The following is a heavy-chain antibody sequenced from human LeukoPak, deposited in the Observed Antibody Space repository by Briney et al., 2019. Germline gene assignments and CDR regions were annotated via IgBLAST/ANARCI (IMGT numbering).Heavy chain of an antibody. V-gene: IGHV4-39*01. D-gene: IGHD6-25*01. Sequence: SETLSLTCTVSGGSISSSSYYWGWIRQPSGKGLEWIGSIYYSGSTYYNPSLKSRVTISVDTSKNQFSLKLSSVTAAGTAVYYCAQGLLFDPWGQGTLVTVSS. CDR1: GGSISSSSYY. CDR2: IYYSGST. J-gene: IGHJ5*02. CDR3: AQGLLFDP.